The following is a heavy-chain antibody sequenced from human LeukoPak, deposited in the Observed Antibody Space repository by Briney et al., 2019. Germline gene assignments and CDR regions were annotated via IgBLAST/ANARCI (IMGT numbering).Heavy chain of an antibody. Sequence: PGGSLRLSCAASGFTFSDYHMSWIRQAPGKGLEFVSYIGLSGSAIYYADSVKGRFTISRDNAENSLYLQMNTLRAEDTAVYFCARVPYYVSSGYYYYHYYMDVWGKGTTVTVSS. CDR2: IGLSGSAI. J-gene: IGHJ6*03. CDR1: GFTFSDYH. D-gene: IGHD3-22*01. CDR3: ARVPYYVSSGYYYYHYYMDV. V-gene: IGHV3-11*01.